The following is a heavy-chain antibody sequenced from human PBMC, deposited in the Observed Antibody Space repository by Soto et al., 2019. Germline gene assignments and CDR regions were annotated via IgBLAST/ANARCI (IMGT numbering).Heavy chain of an antibody. V-gene: IGHV5-10-1*03. CDR1: GYTFTTFW. Sequence: EVQLVQSGAEVKKPGESLRIACTGFGYTFTTFWISWVCQMPGRGLEWMGRIDPRDSYTKYSPSFEGHVTISADKSTRTAYLQWGSLKASDTAMYYCARLYCSSSTCDSWFDPWGQATLVTVSS. D-gene: IGHD2-2*01. CDR3: ARLYCSSSTCDSWFDP. J-gene: IGHJ5*02. CDR2: IDPRDSYT.